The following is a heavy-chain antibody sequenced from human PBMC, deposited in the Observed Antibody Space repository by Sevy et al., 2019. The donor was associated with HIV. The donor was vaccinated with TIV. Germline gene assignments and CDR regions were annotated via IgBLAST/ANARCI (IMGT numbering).Heavy chain of an antibody. CDR2: ISSSGSTI. V-gene: IGHV3-48*03. CDR3: ARDNLVVVAASYYYYGMDV. J-gene: IGHJ6*02. CDR1: GFTFSSYE. D-gene: IGHD2-15*01. Sequence: GGSLRLSCAASGFTFSSYEMNWVRQAPGKGLEWVSYISSSGSTIYYADSVKGRFTISSDNAKNSLYLQMNSLRAEDTAVYYCARDNLVVVAASYYYYGMDVWGQGTTVTVSS.